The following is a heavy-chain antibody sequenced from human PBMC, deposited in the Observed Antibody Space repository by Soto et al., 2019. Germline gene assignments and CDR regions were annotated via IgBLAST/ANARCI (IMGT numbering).Heavy chain of an antibody. V-gene: IGHV4-39*01. CDR1: GVSISSSSYY. CDR2: IDYTGNT. J-gene: IGHJ4*02. CDR3: ERINQGYGTDC. Sequence: SETLSLTCTVSGVSISSSSYYCGCIGQPPGKGLEWIASIDYTGNTFYNPSLTSRVTISVDTSKNQFSLKVTSVTAADTAVYYCERINQGYGTDCCGQG. D-gene: IGHD1-1*01.